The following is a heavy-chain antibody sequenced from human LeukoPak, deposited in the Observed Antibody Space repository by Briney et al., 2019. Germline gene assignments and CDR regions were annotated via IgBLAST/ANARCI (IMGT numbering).Heavy chain of an antibody. V-gene: IGHV4-34*01. J-gene: IGHJ5*02. D-gene: IGHD2-15*01. Sequence: PSETLSLTCAVYGGSFSGYYWSWIRQPPGKGLEWIGEINHRGSTNYNPSLKSRVTISVDTSKNQFSLKLSSVTAADTAVYYCARGRQGIVVVVAATRGKSNWFDPWGQGTLVTVSS. CDR3: ARGRQGIVVVVAATRGKSNWFDP. CDR1: GGSFSGYY. CDR2: INHRGST.